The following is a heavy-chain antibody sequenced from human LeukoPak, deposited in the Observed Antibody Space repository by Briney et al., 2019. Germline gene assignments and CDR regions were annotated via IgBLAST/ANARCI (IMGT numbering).Heavy chain of an antibody. CDR2: IYYSGST. V-gene: IGHV4-59*12. CDR3: AREGLEGGYYYYYYYMDV. D-gene: IGHD3/OR15-3a*01. Sequence: PSETLSLTCTVSGGSISSYYWSWIRQPPGKGLEWIGYIYYSGSTNYNPSLKSRVTMSVDTSKNQFSLKLSSVTAADTAVYYCAREGLEGGYYYYYYYMDVWGKGTTVTVSS. J-gene: IGHJ6*03. CDR1: GGSISSYY.